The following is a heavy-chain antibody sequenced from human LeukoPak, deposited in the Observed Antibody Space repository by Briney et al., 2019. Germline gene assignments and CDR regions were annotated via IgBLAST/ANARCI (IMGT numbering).Heavy chain of an antibody. J-gene: IGHJ4*02. CDR3: AKDSPRYSSGWYPELDY. V-gene: IGHV3-21*04. CDR1: GFTFSSYS. Sequence: GGSLRLSCAASGFTFSSYSMNWVRQTPGKGLEWVSSISSSSTYIYYADSVKGRFTISRDNSKNTLYLQMNSLRAEDTAVYYCAKDSPRYSSGWYPELDYWGQGTLVTVSS. CDR2: ISSSSTYI. D-gene: IGHD6-19*01.